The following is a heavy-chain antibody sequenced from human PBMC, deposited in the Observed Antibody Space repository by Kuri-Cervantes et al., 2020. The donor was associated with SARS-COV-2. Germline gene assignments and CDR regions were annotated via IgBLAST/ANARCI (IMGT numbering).Heavy chain of an antibody. CDR3: ARDRTGDGDWEYYFDY. D-gene: IGHD7-27*01. CDR2: INPNSGGT. Sequence: ASVKVSCKASGYTFTSYGISWVRQAPGQGLEWMGWINPNSGGTNYAQKFQGRVTMTRDTSISTAYMELRSLRSDDTAVYYCARDRTGDGDWEYYFDYWGQGTLVTVSS. V-gene: IGHV1-2*02. CDR1: GYTFTSYG. J-gene: IGHJ4*02.